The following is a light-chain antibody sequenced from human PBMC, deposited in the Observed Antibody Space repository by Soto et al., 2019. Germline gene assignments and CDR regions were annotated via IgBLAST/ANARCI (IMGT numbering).Light chain of an antibody. Sequence: DIQMTQSPSSLSASVGDRVTITCRASQSISSYLNWYQQKPGKAPKLLIDAASSLQSGVPSRFSGSESGTDFTRPISSRQPEDFATYYGQQSYSTPLTFGPGTKVDIK. CDR2: AAS. V-gene: IGKV1-39*01. CDR1: QSISSY. J-gene: IGKJ3*01. CDR3: QQSYSTPLT.